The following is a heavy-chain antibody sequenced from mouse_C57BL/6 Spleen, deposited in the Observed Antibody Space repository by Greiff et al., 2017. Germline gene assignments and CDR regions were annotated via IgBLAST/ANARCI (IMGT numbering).Heavy chain of an antibody. D-gene: IGHD1-1*01. CDR1: GYSITSGYY. Sequence: EVQLVESGPGLVKPSQSLSLTCSVTGYSITSGYYWNWIRQFPGNKLEWMGYISYDGSNNYNPSLKNRIPITRDTSKNQFFLKLNSVTTEDTATYDSAREDTTDYAMDYWGQGTSVTVSS. CDR3: AREDTTDYAMDY. J-gene: IGHJ4*01. CDR2: ISYDGSN. V-gene: IGHV3-6*01.